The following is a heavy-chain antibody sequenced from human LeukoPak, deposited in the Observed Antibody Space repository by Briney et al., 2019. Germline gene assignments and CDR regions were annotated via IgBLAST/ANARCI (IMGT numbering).Heavy chain of an antibody. CDR3: ARVPTYTNHFDY. V-gene: IGHV4-59*01. CDR1: GVSISTYY. D-gene: IGHD4-11*01. J-gene: IGHJ4*02. CDR2: IYYSGST. Sequence: PSETLSLTCTVSGVSISTYYWSWIRQPPGKGLEWIGYIYYSGSTNYNPSLKSRVTISVDTPKNQFSLKVSSVTAADTAVYYCARVPTYTNHFDYWGQGTLVTVSS.